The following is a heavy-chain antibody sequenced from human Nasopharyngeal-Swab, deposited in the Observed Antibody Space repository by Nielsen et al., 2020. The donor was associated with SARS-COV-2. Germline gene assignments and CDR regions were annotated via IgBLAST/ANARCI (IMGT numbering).Heavy chain of an antibody. CDR3: ARRGGTAGSDAFDI. CDR2: IDPSDSYT. Sequence: VRQMPGRGLGWMGRIDPSDSYTNYSPSFQGHVTISADKSIGTAYLQWSSLKASDTAMYYCARRGGTAGSDAFDIWGQGTMVTVSS. D-gene: IGHD6-13*01. J-gene: IGHJ3*02. V-gene: IGHV5-10-1*01.